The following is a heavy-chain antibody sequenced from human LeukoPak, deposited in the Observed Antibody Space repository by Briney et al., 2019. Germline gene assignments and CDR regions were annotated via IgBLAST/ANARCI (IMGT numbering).Heavy chain of an antibody. Sequence: GGSLRLSCAASEFSVGSNYMTWVRQAPGKGLEWVSLIYSGGSTYYADSVKGRFTISRDNSKNSLYLQMNSLRAGDTAVYYCARVGIVGATKHFDYWGQGTLVTVSS. CDR3: ARVGIVGATKHFDY. V-gene: IGHV3-66*01. D-gene: IGHD1-26*01. J-gene: IGHJ4*02. CDR2: IYSGGST. CDR1: EFSVGSNY.